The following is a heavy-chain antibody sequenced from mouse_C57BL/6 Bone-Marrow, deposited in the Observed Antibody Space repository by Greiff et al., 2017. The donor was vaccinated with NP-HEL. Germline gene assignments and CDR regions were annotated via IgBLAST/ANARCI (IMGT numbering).Heavy chain of an antibody. J-gene: IGHJ2*01. CDR2: IDPETGGT. V-gene: IGHV1-15*01. CDR3: TRGRGGNYDLRY. Sequence: VQRVESGAELVRPGASVTLSCKASGYTFTDYEMHWVKQTPVHGLEWIGAIDPETGGTAYNQKFKGKAILTADKSSSTAYMELRSLTSEDSAVYYCTRGRGGNYDLRYWGQGTTLTVSS. CDR1: GYTFTDYE. D-gene: IGHD2-1*01.